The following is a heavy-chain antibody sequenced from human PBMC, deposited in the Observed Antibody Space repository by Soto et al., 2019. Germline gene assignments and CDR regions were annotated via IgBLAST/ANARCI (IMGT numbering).Heavy chain of an antibody. CDR3: ARHFTTLSLRRKTRVVFDY. CDR2: IYYSGST. D-gene: IGHD3-22*01. CDR1: GGSVSSYY. Sequence: PSETLSLTCTVSGGSVSSYYWSWIRQPPGKGLEWIGYIYYSGSTNYNPSLKSRVTISVDTSKNQFSLKLSSVTAADTAVYYCARHFTTLSLRRKTRVVFDYWGQGTLVTVAS. V-gene: IGHV4-59*08. J-gene: IGHJ4*02.